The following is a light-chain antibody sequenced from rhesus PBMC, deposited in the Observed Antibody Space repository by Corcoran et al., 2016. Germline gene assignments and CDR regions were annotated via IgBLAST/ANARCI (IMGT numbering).Light chain of an antibody. CDR3: YQHSSGYS. CDR1: QSVSSY. J-gene: IGKJ2*01. Sequence: QVILTQSPATLSLSPGERATLSCRASQSVSSYLAWYQQKPGQAPRLLIYGASSRATGIPERVSGSGSGTDCTLTISSLEPEDGGVYHCYQHSSGYSFGQGTKVEIK. CDR2: GAS. V-gene: IGKV3-10*01.